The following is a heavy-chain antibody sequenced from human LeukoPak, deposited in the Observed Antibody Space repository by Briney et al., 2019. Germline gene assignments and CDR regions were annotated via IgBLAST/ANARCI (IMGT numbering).Heavy chain of an antibody. CDR2: IKHDGSDK. CDR3: ARGGSSPDY. CDR1: GFTFSSYW. J-gene: IGHJ4*02. Sequence: GGSLRLSCVVSGFTFSSYWMSWVHQAPGKGLEWVANIKHDGSDKYYVDSMKGRFTISRDNAKNSLFLQMNSLRAEDTAVYYCARGGSSPDYWGQGTLVTVSS. V-gene: IGHV3-7*05. D-gene: IGHD2-15*01.